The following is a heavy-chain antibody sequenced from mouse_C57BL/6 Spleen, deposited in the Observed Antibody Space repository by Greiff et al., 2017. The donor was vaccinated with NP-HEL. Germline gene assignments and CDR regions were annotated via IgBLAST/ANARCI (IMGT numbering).Heavy chain of an antibody. CDR1: GYTFTDYY. D-gene: IGHD1-1*01. V-gene: IGHV1-26*01. J-gene: IGHJ3*01. Sequence: EVQLQQSGPELVKPGASVKISCKASGYTFTDYYMNWVKQSHGKSLEWIGDINPNNGGTSYNQKFKGKATLTVDKSSSTAYMELRSLTSEDSAVYYCARSYYGSSPAWCAYWGQGTLVTVSA. CDR2: INPNNGGT. CDR3: ARSYYGSSPAWCAY.